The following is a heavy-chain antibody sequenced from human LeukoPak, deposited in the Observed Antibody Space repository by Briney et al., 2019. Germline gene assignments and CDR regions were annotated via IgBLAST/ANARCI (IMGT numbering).Heavy chain of an antibody. CDR3: ARGGDGYNNYFDY. CDR1: GDSISSSSYY. CDR2: IYYTGST. D-gene: IGHD5-24*01. J-gene: IGHJ4*02. Sequence: SETLSLTCTVSGDSISSSSYYWGWIRQPPGKGLEWIGSIYYTGSTYCNPSLRSRVTISVDTSKNQFSLKLSSVTAADTAVYYCARGGDGYNNYFDYWGQGTLVTVSS. V-gene: IGHV4-39*07.